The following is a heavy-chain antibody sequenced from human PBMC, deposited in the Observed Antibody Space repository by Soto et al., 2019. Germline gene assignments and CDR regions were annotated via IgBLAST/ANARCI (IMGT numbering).Heavy chain of an antibody. D-gene: IGHD5-12*01. Sequence: SETLSLTCTVSGGSISSYYWSWIRQPPGKGLEWIGYIYYSGSTNYNPSLKSRVTISVDTSKNQFSLKLSSVTAADTAVYYCARSFPHEYSGYDEGPYYFDYWGQGTLVTVSS. CDR2: IYYSGST. V-gene: IGHV4-59*08. J-gene: IGHJ4*02. CDR3: ARSFPHEYSGYDEGPYYFDY. CDR1: GGSISSYY.